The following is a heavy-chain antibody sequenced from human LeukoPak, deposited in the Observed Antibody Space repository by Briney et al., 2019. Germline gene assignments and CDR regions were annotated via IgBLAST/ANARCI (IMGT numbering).Heavy chain of an antibody. CDR1: GFTFSSYG. D-gene: IGHD3-10*01. V-gene: IGHV3-30*02. Sequence: GGSLRLSCAASGFTFSSYGMHWVRQAPGKGLEWVAFIRYDGSNKYYADSVKGRFTISRENSKNTLYLQMNSLRAEDTAVYYCAKGHGHYGSGSYGYWGQGTLVTVSS. CDR3: AKGHGHYGSGSYGY. J-gene: IGHJ4*02. CDR2: IRYDGSNK.